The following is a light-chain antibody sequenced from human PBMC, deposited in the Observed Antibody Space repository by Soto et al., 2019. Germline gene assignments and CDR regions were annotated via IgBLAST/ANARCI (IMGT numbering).Light chain of an antibody. CDR1: QSVGSS. V-gene: IGKV3-15*01. Sequence: EIVMTQSPATLSVSPGERATLSCRASQSVGSSLAWYQQEPGQAPRLLIYGASTRATGIPAWFSGSGSGTEFTLTISSLQSEDFAVYFCQQYKNWPPITFGQGTRLEIK. CDR2: GAS. CDR3: QQYKNWPPIT. J-gene: IGKJ5*01.